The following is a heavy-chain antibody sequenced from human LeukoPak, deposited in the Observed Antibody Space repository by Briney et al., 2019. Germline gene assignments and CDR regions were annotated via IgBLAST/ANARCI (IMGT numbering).Heavy chain of an antibody. D-gene: IGHD6-19*01. CDR3: ARASEQKESSGWKTFDY. V-gene: IGHV1-3*01. CDR1: GYTFTSYA. Sequence: ASVKVSCKASGYTFTSYAMHWVRQAPGQRLEWMGWINAGNGNTKYSQKFQGRVTITRDTSASTAYMELSSLRSEDTAVYYCARASEQKESSGWKTFDYWGQGTLVTVSS. J-gene: IGHJ4*02. CDR2: INAGNGNT.